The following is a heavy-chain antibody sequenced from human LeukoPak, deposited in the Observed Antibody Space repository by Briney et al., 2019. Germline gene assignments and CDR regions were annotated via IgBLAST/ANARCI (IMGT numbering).Heavy chain of an antibody. CDR1: GYTFTGYY. CDR3: ARELGTTSIHWFDP. V-gene: IGHV1-2*02. D-gene: IGHD2-2*01. J-gene: IGHJ5*02. Sequence: ASVKVSCKASGYTFTGYYIHCVRQAPGQGLEWMGWINPNSGGTNYAQRFQGRVTMTRDTSISTAYMELSRLRSDDTAVSYCARELGTTSIHWFDPWGQGTLVTVSS. CDR2: INPNSGGT.